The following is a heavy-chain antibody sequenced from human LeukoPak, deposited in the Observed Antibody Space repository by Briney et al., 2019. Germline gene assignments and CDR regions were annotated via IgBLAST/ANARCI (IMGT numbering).Heavy chain of an antibody. D-gene: IGHD1-26*01. CDR3: AREAFIVGGSFDY. V-gene: IGHV3-21*01. CDR2: ISSSSSYI. CDR1: GFTFSSYS. J-gene: IGHJ4*01. Sequence: PGGSLRLSCAASGFTFSSYSMNWVRQAPGKGLEWVSSISSSSSYIYYADSVQGRFTISRDNAKNSLYLQMNSLRPEDTAVYYCAREAFIVGGSFDYCGHGTLVTVSS.